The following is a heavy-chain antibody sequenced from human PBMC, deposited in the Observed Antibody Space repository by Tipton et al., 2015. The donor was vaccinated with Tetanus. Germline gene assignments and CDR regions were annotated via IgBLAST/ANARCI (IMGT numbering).Heavy chain of an antibody. V-gene: IGHV6-1*01. CDR2: TLYRSKWIY. D-gene: IGHD3-10*01. CDR1: GDSVSSLIAA. J-gene: IGHJ6*02. CDR3: ARAFGLRSYGVDV. Sequence: GLVKPSQTRSLTCGISGDSVSSLIAAWNWIRKSPSRGREWLGRTLYRSKWIYDYAVSVRCRITIRPDTSRNQFSLQPNSLTPEDTAIYYCARAFGLRSYGVDVWGQGTPVNVSS.